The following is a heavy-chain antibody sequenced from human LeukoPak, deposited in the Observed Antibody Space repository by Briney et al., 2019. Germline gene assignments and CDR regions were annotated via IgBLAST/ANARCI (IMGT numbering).Heavy chain of an antibody. V-gene: IGHV3-23*01. J-gene: IGHJ4*02. CDR3: ASQYYDYVWGSYRYKVGYFDY. CDR1: GFTFSSYA. D-gene: IGHD3-16*02. CDR2: ISGSGGST. Sequence: PGGSLRLSCAASGFTFSSYAMSWVRQAPGKGLEWVSAISGSGGSTYYADSVKGRFTISRDNSKNTLYLQMNSLRAEDTAVYYCASQYYDYVWGSYRYKVGYFDYWGQGTLVTVSS.